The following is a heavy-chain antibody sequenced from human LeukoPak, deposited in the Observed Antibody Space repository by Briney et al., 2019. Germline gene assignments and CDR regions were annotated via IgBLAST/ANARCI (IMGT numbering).Heavy chain of an antibody. CDR1: GFTFSTYW. CDR2: INKDGSEK. CDR3: AKDDYWNDGVSASDI. D-gene: IGHD1-1*01. Sequence: PGGSLRLSCAASGFTFSTYWMTWVRQAPGKGLEWVANINKDGSEKYCVDSVKGRFTISRDNAKNSLYLQMNSLRAEDTAVYYCAKDDYWNDGVSASDIWGQGTMVTVSS. V-gene: IGHV3-7*01. J-gene: IGHJ3*02.